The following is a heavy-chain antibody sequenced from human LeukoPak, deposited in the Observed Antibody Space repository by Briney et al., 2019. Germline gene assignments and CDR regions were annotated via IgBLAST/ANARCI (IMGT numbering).Heavy chain of an antibody. V-gene: IGHV3-74*01. CDR3: VRQATNKPIDY. J-gene: IGHJ4*02. Sequence: GGSLRLSCAASGFTFSPYWMHWVRQARGKGLVWVSRINTDESDIAYAASVKGRFTISRDNAENTLYLQMNSLRAEDTAVYYCVRQATNKPIDYWGRGTLVTVSS. CDR2: INTDESDI. CDR1: GFTFSPYW. D-gene: IGHD5-12*01.